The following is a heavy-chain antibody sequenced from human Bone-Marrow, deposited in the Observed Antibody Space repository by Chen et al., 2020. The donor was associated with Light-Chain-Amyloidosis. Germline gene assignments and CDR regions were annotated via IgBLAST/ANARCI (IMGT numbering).Heavy chain of an antibody. CDR2: IYYSGST. J-gene: IGHJ4*02. V-gene: IGHV4-39*07. CDR1: GGSISSSSYY. Sequence: QLQLQESGPGLVKPSETLSLTCTVSGGSISSSSYYWGWIRQPPGKGLEWIGSIYYSGSTYYNPSLKSRVTISVDTSKNQFSLKLSSVTAADTAVYYCARGDFRQDYFDYWGQGAPVTVSS. CDR3: ARGDFRQDYFDY.